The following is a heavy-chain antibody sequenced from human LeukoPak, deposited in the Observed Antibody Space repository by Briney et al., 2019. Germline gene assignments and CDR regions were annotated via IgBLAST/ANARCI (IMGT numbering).Heavy chain of an antibody. J-gene: IGHJ6*02. CDR1: GYTFTSYD. Sequence: ASVKVSCKASGYTFTSYDINWVRQATGQGLEWMGWMNPNSGNTGYAQKFQGRVTMTRNTSISTAYMELSSLRSEDTAVYYCATNQGDSCGWYLVPQSRHYYYYGMDVWGQGTTVTVSS. CDR3: ATNQGDSCGWYLVPQSRHYYYYGMDV. V-gene: IGHV1-8*01. D-gene: IGHD6-19*01. CDR2: MNPNSGNT.